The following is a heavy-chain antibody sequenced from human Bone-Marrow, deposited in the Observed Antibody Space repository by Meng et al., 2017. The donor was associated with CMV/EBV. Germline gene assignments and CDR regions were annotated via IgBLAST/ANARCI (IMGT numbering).Heavy chain of an antibody. CDR1: GFTFSSYA. J-gene: IGHJ6*02. CDR2: ISYDGSNK. V-gene: IGHV3-30*04. D-gene: IGHD6-13*01. Sequence: GESLKISCAASGFTFSSYAMHWVRQAPGKGLEWVAVISYDGSNKYYADSVKGRFTISRDNSKSTLYLQMNSLRSDDTSVYYCARDLVAAPGGFDYFYGMDVWGQGTTVTVSS. CDR3: ARDLVAAPGGFDYFYGMDV.